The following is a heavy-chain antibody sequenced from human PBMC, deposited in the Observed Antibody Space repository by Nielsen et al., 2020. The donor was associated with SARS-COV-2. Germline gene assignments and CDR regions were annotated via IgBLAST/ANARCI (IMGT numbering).Heavy chain of an antibody. D-gene: IGHD1-7*01. J-gene: IGHJ4*02. V-gene: IGHV3-15*01. CDR1: GFTFSNDW. CDR2: IKSKTDGGTT. Sequence: GGSLRLSCAASGFTFSNDWMSWFRQAQGKGLEWVGRIKSKTDGGTTDYAAPVKGRFTISRDDSKNTLYLQMNSLKTEETAVYYCTTGADLELEDYWGQGTLVTVSS. CDR3: TTGADLELEDY.